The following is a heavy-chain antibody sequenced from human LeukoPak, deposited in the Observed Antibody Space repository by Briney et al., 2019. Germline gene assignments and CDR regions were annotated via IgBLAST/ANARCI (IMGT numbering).Heavy chain of an antibody. J-gene: IGHJ4*02. CDR3: ARDEYSSGWYEGNYFDY. CDR1: GYTFTSYG. V-gene: IGHV1-18*01. CDR2: ISAYNGNT. Sequence: ASVKVSCKASGYTFTSYGISWVRQAPGQGLEWMGWISAYNGNTNYAQKLQGRVTMTTDTSTSTAYMELRSLRSDDTAVYYCARDEYSSGWYEGNYFDYWGQGTLITVSS. D-gene: IGHD6-19*01.